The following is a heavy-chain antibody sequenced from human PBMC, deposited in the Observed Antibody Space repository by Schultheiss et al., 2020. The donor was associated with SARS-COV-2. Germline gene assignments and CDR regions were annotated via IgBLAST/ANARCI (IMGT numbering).Heavy chain of an antibody. CDR1: GFTVSSNY. V-gene: IGHV3-53*01. CDR3: ARGYSSGWSQPDFDY. CDR2: IYSGGST. Sequence: GESLKISCAASGFTVSSNYMSWVRQAPGKGLEWVSVIYSGGSTYYADSVKGRFTISRDNSKNTLYLQMNSLRAEDTAVYYCARGYSSGWSQPDFDYWGQGTLVTVSS. D-gene: IGHD6-19*01. J-gene: IGHJ4*02.